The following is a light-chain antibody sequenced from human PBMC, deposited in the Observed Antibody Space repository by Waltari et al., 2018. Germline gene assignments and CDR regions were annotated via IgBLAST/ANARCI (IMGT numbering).Light chain of an antibody. J-gene: IGKJ4*01. V-gene: IGKV1-12*01. CDR1: QGISSG. Sequence: DIQMTQSPSSVSASVGDRVTLTCRASQGISSGLACYQQKPGKAPKLLIYAASSLQSGVPSRFSGSGSETDFTLKISRVEAEDVGVYYCMQALQTPTFGGGTKVEIK. CDR3: MQALQTPT. CDR2: AAS.